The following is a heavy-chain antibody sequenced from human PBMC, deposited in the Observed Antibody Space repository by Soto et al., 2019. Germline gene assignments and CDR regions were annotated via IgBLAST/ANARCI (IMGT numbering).Heavy chain of an antibody. Sequence: SETLSLTCTVAAGSISSYYWSWIRQPPRKGLEGIGYIYYSGSTNYNPSLKSRVTISVDTPKNQFSLKLSSVTAEETGVYYCAREWVDYYDSSGYYYEDWFDPWGQGTLVTVCS. D-gene: IGHD3-22*01. CDR2: IYYSGST. CDR1: AGSISSYY. CDR3: AREWVDYYDSSGYYYEDWFDP. J-gene: IGHJ5*02. V-gene: IGHV4-59*01.